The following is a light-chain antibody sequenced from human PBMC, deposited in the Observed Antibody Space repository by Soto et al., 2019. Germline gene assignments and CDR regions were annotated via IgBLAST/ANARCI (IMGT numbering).Light chain of an antibody. Sequence: DIQVTQHPSSLSASVGDRVTITCRASQGIKNYLAWYQQKPGETPKLLIYAASTLESGIPPRFSGSGSGTDFTLTINNLHPEDVATYYCQRYYKAPFTFGGGTKVEIK. CDR2: AAS. CDR1: QGIKNY. V-gene: IGKV1-27*01. J-gene: IGKJ4*01. CDR3: QRYYKAPFT.